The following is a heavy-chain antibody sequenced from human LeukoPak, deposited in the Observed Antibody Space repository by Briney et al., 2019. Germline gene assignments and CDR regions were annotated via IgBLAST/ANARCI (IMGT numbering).Heavy chain of an antibody. CDR3: AKSPALWLEETGTAFDI. Sequence: GGSLRLSCAASGDIFSTFAMSWVRQAPGRGLEWVSGISTISSTFYADSVKGRFTISRDNSKNTLYLQMNSLRAEDTAVYYCAKSPALWLEETGTAFDIWGRGTMVTVSS. CDR1: GDIFSTFA. CDR2: ISTISST. D-gene: IGHD3-10*01. V-gene: IGHV3-23*01. J-gene: IGHJ3*02.